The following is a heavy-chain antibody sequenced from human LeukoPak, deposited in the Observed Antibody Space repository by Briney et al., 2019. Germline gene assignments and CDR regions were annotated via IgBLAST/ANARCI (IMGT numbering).Heavy chain of an antibody. CDR3: ARARGFDW. V-gene: IGHV3-7*02. CDR1: GFTFTSYS. CDR2: IKEDGSHI. J-gene: IGHJ4*02. Sequence: GGSLRLSCAASGFTFTSYSMTWVRQAPGRGLEWVARIKEDGSHIYYVDSVKGRFTISRDNAKNSLFLQMNSLRDEDTAVYYCARARGFDWWGQGTLVTVSS.